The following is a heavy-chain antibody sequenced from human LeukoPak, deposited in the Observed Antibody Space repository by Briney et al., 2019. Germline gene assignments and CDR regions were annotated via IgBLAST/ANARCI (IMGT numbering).Heavy chain of an antibody. V-gene: IGHV3-30*18. Sequence: PGGSLRLSCAASGFTFSSYGMHWVRQAPGKGLEWVAVISYDGSNKYYSDSVKGRFTISRDNSKNTLYLQMNSLRAEDTAVYYCAKGTKDDYDFWSGYYLGPGDYYYGMDVWGQGTTVTVSS. D-gene: IGHD3-3*01. J-gene: IGHJ6*02. CDR1: GFTFSSYG. CDR3: AKGTKDDYDFWSGYYLGPGDYYYGMDV. CDR2: ISYDGSNK.